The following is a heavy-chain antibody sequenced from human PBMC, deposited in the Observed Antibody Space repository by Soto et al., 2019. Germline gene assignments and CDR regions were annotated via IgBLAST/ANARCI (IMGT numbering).Heavy chain of an antibody. V-gene: IGHV3-23*01. CDR1: GFTFSSYA. Sequence: GGSLRLSCAASGFTFSSYAMSWVRQAPGKGLEWVSAISGSGGSTYYEDSVKGRFTISRDNSKNTLYLQMNSLRAEDTAVYYCAKGGDIVVVPAAMIDYWGQGTLVTVSS. J-gene: IGHJ4*02. D-gene: IGHD2-2*01. CDR2: ISGSGGST. CDR3: AKGGDIVVVPAAMIDY.